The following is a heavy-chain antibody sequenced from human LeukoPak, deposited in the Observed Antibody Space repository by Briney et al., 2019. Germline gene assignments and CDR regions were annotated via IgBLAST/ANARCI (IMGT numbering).Heavy chain of an antibody. Sequence: SETLSLTCAVYGGSFSGYYWSWIRQPPGKGLEWIGEINHSGSTNYNPSLKSRVTISVDTSKNQFALKLSSVTAADTAVYYCARGLSSIAARQSDYWGQGTLVTVSS. CDR1: GGSFSGYY. J-gene: IGHJ4*02. V-gene: IGHV4-34*01. D-gene: IGHD6-6*01. CDR2: INHSGST. CDR3: ARGLSSIAARQSDY.